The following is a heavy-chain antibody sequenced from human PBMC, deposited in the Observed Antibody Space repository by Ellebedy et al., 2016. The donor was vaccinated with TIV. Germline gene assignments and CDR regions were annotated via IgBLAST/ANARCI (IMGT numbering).Heavy chain of an antibody. J-gene: IGHJ4*02. CDR3: ATMIVVDALFDY. CDR1: GYTFTGYY. V-gene: IGHV1-2*02. Sequence: ASVKVSCKASGYTFTGYYMHWVRQAPGQGLEWMGWINPNSGGTNYAQKFQGRVTMTRDTSISTAYMELSRLRSDDTAVYYCATMIVVDALFDYWGQGTLVTVSS. D-gene: IGHD3-22*01. CDR2: INPNSGGT.